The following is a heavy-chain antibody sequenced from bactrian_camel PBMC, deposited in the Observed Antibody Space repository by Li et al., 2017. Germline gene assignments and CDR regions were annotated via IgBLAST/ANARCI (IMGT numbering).Heavy chain of an antibody. D-gene: IGHD1*01. J-gene: IGHJ4*01. CDR2: IYTDGGRT. V-gene: IGHV3S40*01. CDR1: GDTYSAYY. CDR3: AVEVNQRCWREDVNADY. Sequence: VQLVESGGGSVQTGRSLRLSCAASGDTYSAYYMGWFRQAPGKEREEVATIYTDGGRTRYANPVRGRFTISQDSAKNEVYLQMNSLKPEDTGTYYCAVEVNQRCWREDVNADYWGQGTQVTVS.